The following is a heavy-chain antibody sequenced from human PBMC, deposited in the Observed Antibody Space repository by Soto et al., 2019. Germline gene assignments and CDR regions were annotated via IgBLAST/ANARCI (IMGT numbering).Heavy chain of an antibody. CDR3: AKAGSDFWSGYFPTSGDYYYMDV. CDR2: ISGSGGST. J-gene: IGHJ6*03. Sequence: GGSLRLSCAASGFTFSSYAMSWVRQAPGKGLEWVSAISGSGGSTYYADSVKGRFTISRDNSKNTLYLQMNSLRAEDTAVYYCAKAGSDFWSGYFPTSGDYYYMDVWGKGTTVTVSS. V-gene: IGHV3-23*01. D-gene: IGHD3-3*01. CDR1: GFTFSSYA.